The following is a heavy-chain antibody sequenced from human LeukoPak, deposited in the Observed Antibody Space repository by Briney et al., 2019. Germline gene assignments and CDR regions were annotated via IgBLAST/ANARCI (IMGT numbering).Heavy chain of an antibody. CDR1: GFTVSAYS. Sequence: GGSLRLSCAASGFTVSAYSMGWFRQAPGRGLEWVGFIKSKAYGGTTEYAASVKGRFTISRDDSKSIAYLQMNSLKTEDTALYYCARVQLVDYYYYSYMDVWGKGTTVTVSS. V-gene: IGHV3-71*01. J-gene: IGHJ6*03. CDR3: ARVQLVDYYYYSYMDV. D-gene: IGHD6-6*01. CDR2: IKSKAYGGTT.